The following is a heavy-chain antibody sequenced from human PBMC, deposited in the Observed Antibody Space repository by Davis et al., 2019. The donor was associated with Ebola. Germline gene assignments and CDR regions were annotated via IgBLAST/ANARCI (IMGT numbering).Heavy chain of an antibody. CDR2: IYYRGST. V-gene: IGHV4-59*01. Sequence: MPSEPLSLPFPVSGGPIRRYYWSWIRRPPGTGLEWIGYIYYRGSTNYNPSLKSRVTISVDTSKNHFSMKLSSVTAADTAVYYCARDSYYYDSSGYSRDAFDIWGQGTMVTVSS. J-gene: IGHJ3*02. CDR1: GGPIRRYY. CDR3: ARDSYYYDSSGYSRDAFDI. D-gene: IGHD3-22*01.